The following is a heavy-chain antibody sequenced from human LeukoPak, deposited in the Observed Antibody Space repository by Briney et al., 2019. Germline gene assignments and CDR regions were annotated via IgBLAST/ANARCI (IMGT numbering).Heavy chain of an antibody. CDR1: GGPISSSSYY. Sequence: SETLSLTCTVSGGPISSSSYYWGWIRQPPGKGLEWIGSIYYSGSTYYNPSLKSRVTISVDTSKNQFSLKLSSVTAADTAVYYCARESGDILTGSDAFDIWGQGTMVTVSS. CDR3: ARESGDILTGSDAFDI. D-gene: IGHD3-9*01. J-gene: IGHJ3*02. CDR2: IYYSGST. V-gene: IGHV4-39*07.